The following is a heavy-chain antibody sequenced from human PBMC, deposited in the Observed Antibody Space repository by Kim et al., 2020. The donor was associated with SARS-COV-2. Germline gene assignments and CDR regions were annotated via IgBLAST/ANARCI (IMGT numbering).Heavy chain of an antibody. Sequence: ASVKVSCKASGYTFTSYAMHWVRQAPGQRLEWMGWNNAGNGNTKYSQKFQGRVTITRDTSASTAYMELSSLRSEDTAVYYCARSPGGLNYYDSSGYDYWGQGAPVTVSS. J-gene: IGHJ4*02. D-gene: IGHD3-22*01. V-gene: IGHV1-3*01. CDR1: GYTFTSYA. CDR2: NNAGNGNT. CDR3: ARSPGGLNYYDSSGYDY.